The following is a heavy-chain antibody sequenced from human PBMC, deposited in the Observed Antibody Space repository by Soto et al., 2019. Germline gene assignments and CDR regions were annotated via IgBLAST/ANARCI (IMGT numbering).Heavy chain of an antibody. CDR2: ISGSVGDST. Sequence: EVQLLESGGGLVQPGGSLRLSCAASGFDFSNYAMSWVRQAPGKGLEWVSAISGSVGDSTYYADSVKGRFIISRDNPKNTLHLQINSLTAEDTAVYYCAKEGGHFWWGDWGQGTLVTVSS. CDR3: AKEGGHFWWGD. J-gene: IGHJ4*02. CDR1: GFDFSNYA. V-gene: IGHV3-23*01. D-gene: IGHD3-3*02.